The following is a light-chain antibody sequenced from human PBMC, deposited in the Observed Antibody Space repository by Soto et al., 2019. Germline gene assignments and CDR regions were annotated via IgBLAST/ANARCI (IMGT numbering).Light chain of an antibody. CDR1: SSDVGSYNL. CDR3: CSYASSRSLV. V-gene: IGLV2-23*01. CDR2: EGS. J-gene: IGLJ2*01. Sequence: QSVLTQPASVSGSPGQSITISCTGTSSDVGSYNLVSWYQQHPSKAPKLMIYEGSKRPSGVSNRFSGSKSGNTASLTISGLQAEDEADYYCCSYASSRSLVFGGGTKLTVL.